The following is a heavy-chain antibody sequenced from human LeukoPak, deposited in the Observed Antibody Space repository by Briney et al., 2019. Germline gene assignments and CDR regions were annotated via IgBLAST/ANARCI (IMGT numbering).Heavy chain of an antibody. J-gene: IGHJ4*02. CDR2: ISWNSGSI. D-gene: IGHD6-25*01. Sequence: GGSLRLSCAASGFPFDDYAMHWVRQAPGKGLEWVSGISWNSGSIGYADSVKGRFTISRDNAKNSLYLQMNSLRAEDTALYYCAKDLYSSGPFDYWGQGTLVTVSS. V-gene: IGHV3-9*01. CDR3: AKDLYSSGPFDY. CDR1: GFPFDDYA.